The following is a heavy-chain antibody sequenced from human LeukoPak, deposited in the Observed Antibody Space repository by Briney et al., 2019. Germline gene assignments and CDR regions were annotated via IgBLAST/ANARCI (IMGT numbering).Heavy chain of an antibody. CDR3: AGSRATAMASGY. CDR1: GGSISSGDYY. Sequence: PSQTLSLTCTVSGGSISSGDYYWSWIRQPPGKGLEWIGYIYYSGSTYYNPSLKSRVTISVDTSKNQFSLKLSSVTAADTAVYYCAGSRATAMASGYWGQGTLVTVSS. CDR2: IYYSGST. D-gene: IGHD5-18*01. V-gene: IGHV4-30-4*01. J-gene: IGHJ4*02.